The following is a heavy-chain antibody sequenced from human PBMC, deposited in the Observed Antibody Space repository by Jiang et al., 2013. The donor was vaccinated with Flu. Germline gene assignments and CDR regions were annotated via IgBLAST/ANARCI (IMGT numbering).Heavy chain of an antibody. CDR3: AREEATGSYYYGMDV. D-gene: IGHD5-12*01. J-gene: IGHJ6*04. Sequence: GLEWVSYISSSGSTIYYADSVKGRFIISRDNAKNSLYLQMNSLRAEDTAVYYCAREEATGSYYYGMDVWGKGTTVTVSS. CDR2: ISSSGSTI. V-gene: IGHV3-48*03.